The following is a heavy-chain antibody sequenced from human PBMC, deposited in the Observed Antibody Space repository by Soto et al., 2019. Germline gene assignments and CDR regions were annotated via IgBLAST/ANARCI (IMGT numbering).Heavy chain of an antibody. CDR1: GGSFSGYY. CDR2: INHSGST. J-gene: IGHJ6*02. V-gene: IGHV4-34*01. D-gene: IGHD6-13*01. CDR3: ARVPEQHSLGMDV. Sequence: PSETLSLTCAVYGGSFSGYYWSWIRQPPGKGLEWIGEINHSGSTNYNPSLKSRVTISVDTSKNQFSLKLSSVTAADTAVYYCARVPEQHSLGMDVWGQGTTVTVSS.